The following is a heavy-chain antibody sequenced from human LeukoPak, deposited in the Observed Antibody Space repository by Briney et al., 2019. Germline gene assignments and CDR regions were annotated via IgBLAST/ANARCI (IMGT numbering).Heavy chain of an antibody. J-gene: IGHJ4*02. Sequence: GESLKISCKCLGYSFSSYWNAWVRQRPGKGLEWMGIIYPGGSETRYDPSFQGQVTISADKSISTAYLQWSSLKASDTAMYYCASRLRERFDSWGQGTLVTVSS. D-gene: IGHD5-12*01. CDR1: GYSFSSYW. V-gene: IGHV5-51*01. CDR2: IYPGGSET. CDR3: ASRLRERFDS.